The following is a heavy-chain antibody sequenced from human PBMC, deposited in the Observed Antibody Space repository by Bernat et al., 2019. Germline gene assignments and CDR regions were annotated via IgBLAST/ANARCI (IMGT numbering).Heavy chain of an antibody. CDR1: GGSFSGYY. CDR3: ARGGGRDRLATIRLYYFDY. V-gene: IGHV4-34*01. CDR2: IKHSGST. Sequence: QVQLQQWGAGLLKPSETLSLTCAVYGGSFSGYYWSWIRQPPGKGLEWIGEIKHSGSTNYNPSLKSQVTISVAASRNQFSLKLSSVTAADTAVYYCARGGGRDRLATIRLYYFDYWGQGTLVTVSS. D-gene: IGHD5-12*01. J-gene: IGHJ4*02.